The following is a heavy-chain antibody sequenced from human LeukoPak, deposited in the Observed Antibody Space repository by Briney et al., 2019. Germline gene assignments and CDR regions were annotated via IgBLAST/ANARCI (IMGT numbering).Heavy chain of an antibody. D-gene: IGHD1-26*01. CDR2: IGTAGDT. V-gene: IGHV3-13*01. Sequence: GGSLRLSCAASGFTFSSYDMHWVRQATGKGLEWVSAIGTAGDTYYPGSVKGRFTISRENAKNSLYLQMNGLRAGDTAVYYCARGEVNLGFTAYVFDFGGKGKMVTVSS. J-gene: IGHJ3*01. CDR1: GFTFSSYD. CDR3: ARGEVNLGFTAYVFDF.